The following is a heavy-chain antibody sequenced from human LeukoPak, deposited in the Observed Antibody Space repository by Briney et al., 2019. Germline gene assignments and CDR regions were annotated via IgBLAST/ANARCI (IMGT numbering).Heavy chain of an antibody. CDR1: GYIFSNYG. V-gene: IGHV1-18*01. CDR2: ISAHNGNT. CDR3: VRDRDWVAGTGWFDA. Sequence: GASVTVPCKASGYIFSNYGISWVRQAPGQGLEWMGWISAHNGNTNYAQKFQGRVSMTTDTSTTTAHMELRTLRSADTAVYYCVRDRDWVAGTGWFDAWGQGTLVTVSS. D-gene: IGHD6-13*01. J-gene: IGHJ5*02.